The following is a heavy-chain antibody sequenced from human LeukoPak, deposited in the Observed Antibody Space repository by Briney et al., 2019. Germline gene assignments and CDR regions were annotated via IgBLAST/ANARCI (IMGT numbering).Heavy chain of an antibody. J-gene: IGHJ2*01. CDR1: GYTFTSYD. CDR3: ARGVSGSSPRYFDL. Sequence: ASVKVSYKASGYTFTSYDINWVRQATGQGLEWMGWMNPNSGNTGYAQKFQGRVTMTRNTSISTAYMELSSLRSEDTAVYYCARGVSGSSPRYFDLWGRGTLVTVSS. D-gene: IGHD1-26*01. CDR2: MNPNSGNT. V-gene: IGHV1-8*01.